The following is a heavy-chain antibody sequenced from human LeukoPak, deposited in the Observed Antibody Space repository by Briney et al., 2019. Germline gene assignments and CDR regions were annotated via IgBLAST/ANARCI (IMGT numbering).Heavy chain of an antibody. CDR1: GGSISSYY. Sequence: PSETLSLTCIVSGGSISSYYWSWIRQPAGKGLEWIGRIYTSGSTNYNPSLKSRVTMSVDTSKNQFSLKLSSVTAADTAVYYCARDGPITMIEGAFDISGQGTMVTVSS. J-gene: IGHJ3*02. CDR3: ARDGPITMIEGAFDI. D-gene: IGHD3-22*01. CDR2: IYTSGST. V-gene: IGHV4-4*07.